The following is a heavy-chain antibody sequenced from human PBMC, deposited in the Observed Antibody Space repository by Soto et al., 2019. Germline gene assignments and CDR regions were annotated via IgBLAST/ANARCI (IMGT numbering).Heavy chain of an antibody. V-gene: IGHV3-23*01. CDR1: GFTFSSYA. D-gene: IGHD6-13*01. Sequence: GGSLRLSCAASGFTFSSYAMSWVRQAPGKGLEWVSAISGSGGSTYYADSVKGRFTISRDNSKNTLYLQMNSLRAEDTAVYYCAKVIQQQLVLGLFDYWGQGTLVTVSS. J-gene: IGHJ4*02. CDR2: ISGSGGST. CDR3: AKVIQQQLVLGLFDY.